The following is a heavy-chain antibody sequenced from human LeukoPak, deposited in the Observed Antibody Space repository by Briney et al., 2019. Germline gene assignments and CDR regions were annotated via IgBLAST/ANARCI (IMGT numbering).Heavy chain of an antibody. CDR2: IRYDGSNK. CDR3: VRGSYGAYDP. CDR1: GFTFSSYG. V-gene: IGHV3-30*02. Sequence: QPGGSLRLSCAASGFTFSSYGMHWVRQAPGKGLEWVAFIRYDGSNKYYADSVKGRFTISRDNAKYSLYLQMSSLRAEDTAVYYCVRGSYGAYDPWGQGTLVTVSS. D-gene: IGHD4-17*01. J-gene: IGHJ5*02.